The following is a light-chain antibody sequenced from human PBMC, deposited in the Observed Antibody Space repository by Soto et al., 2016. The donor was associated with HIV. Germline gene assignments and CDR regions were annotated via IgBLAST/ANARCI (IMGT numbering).Light chain of an antibody. CDR1: NIGSKS. CDR3: QVWDTTDHYV. J-gene: IGLJ1*01. Sequence: SYELTQPPSVSVAPGKTARIPCGGNNIGSKSVHWSQQKPGQAPVLVVYDDSDRPSGIPERFSGSTSGNTATLTISRVEAGDEADYYCQVWDTTDHYVFGTGTRVTVL. CDR2: DDS. V-gene: IGLV3-21*03.